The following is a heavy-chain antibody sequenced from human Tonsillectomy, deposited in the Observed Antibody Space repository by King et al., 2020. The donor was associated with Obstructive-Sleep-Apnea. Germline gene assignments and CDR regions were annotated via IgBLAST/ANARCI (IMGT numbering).Heavy chain of an antibody. D-gene: IGHD4-17*01. CDR1: GFPFNDAW. CDR3: TWMTTVAMIDY. J-gene: IGHJ4*02. Sequence: VQLVESGGSLVKPGGSLRLSCAASGFPFNDAWMSWVRQAPGKGLEWVGRIKSQGGGGTADYAAPVQGRFTISRDDSKNTLYLQMNSLKTEDTAVYYCTWMTTVAMIDYWGKGILVTVSS. CDR2: IKSQGGGGTA. V-gene: IGHV3-15*01.